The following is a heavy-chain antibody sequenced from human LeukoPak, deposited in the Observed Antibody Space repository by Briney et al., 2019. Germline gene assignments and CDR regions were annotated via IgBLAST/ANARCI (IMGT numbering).Heavy chain of an antibody. CDR1: GYTFTNYG. Sequence: ASVKVSCKASGYTFTNYGVTWVREAPGQGLEWMGWISTYNGNTNYAQRLQGRVTMTTDTSTSTAYMELRSLRSDDTAVYYCARVVDDSRSDYFDYWGQGTLVTVSS. D-gene: IGHD3-22*01. CDR2: ISTYNGNT. J-gene: IGHJ4*02. CDR3: ARVVDDSRSDYFDY. V-gene: IGHV1-18*01.